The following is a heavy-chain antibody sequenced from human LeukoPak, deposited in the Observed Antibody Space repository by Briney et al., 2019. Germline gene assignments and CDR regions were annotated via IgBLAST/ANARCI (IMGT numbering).Heavy chain of an antibody. V-gene: IGHV3-23*01. CDR2: ISASGGRT. J-gene: IGHJ4*02. Sequence: GGSLRLSCAASGFTFSSYDMSWVRQAPGKGLEWVPAISASGGRTYYADSVKGRFTISRDNSKNTMYQQMNSLRAEDTAVYYCARDLGYCTNGVCHTRFDYWGQGTLVAVSS. CDR3: ARDLGYCTNGVCHTRFDY. D-gene: IGHD2-8*01. CDR1: GFTFSSYD.